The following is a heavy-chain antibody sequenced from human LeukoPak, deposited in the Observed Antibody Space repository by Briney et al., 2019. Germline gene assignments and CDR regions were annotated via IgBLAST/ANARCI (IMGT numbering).Heavy chain of an antibody. D-gene: IGHD4-17*01. V-gene: IGHV1-46*01. CDR1: GYTFTSYY. J-gene: IGHJ6*03. Sequence: ASVNVSCKASGYTFTSYYMHWVRQAPGQGLEWMGIINPSGGSTSYAQKFQGRVTMTRDTSTSTVYMELSSLRSEDTAVYYCARDPGLDDYGDPGVYYYYYMDVWGKGTTVTVSS. CDR2: INPSGGST. CDR3: ARDPGLDDYGDPGVYYYYYMDV.